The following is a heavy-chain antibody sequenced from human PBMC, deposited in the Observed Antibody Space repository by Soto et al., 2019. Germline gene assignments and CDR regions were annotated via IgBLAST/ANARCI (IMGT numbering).Heavy chain of an antibody. D-gene: IGHD2-15*01. CDR3: ASCGGSCYDYYYYGMDV. Sequence: LRLSCAASGFTFSSYSMNWVRQAPGKGLEWVSYISSSSSTIYYADSVKGRFTISRDNAKNSLYLQMNSLRDEDTAVYYCASCGGSCYDYYYYGMDVWGQGTTVTVSS. J-gene: IGHJ6*02. V-gene: IGHV3-48*02. CDR2: ISSSSSTI. CDR1: GFTFSSYS.